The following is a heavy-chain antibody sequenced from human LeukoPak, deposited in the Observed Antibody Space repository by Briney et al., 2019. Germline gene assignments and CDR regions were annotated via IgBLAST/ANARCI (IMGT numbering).Heavy chain of an antibody. D-gene: IGHD3-10*01. CDR1: GGSFSGYY. V-gene: IGHV4-34*01. Sequence: SETLSLTCAVYGGSFSGYYWSWIRQPPGKGLEWIGEINHSGSTNYNPSLKSRVTISVDTSKNQFSLKLSSVTAADTAVYYCATGGYGSGSLDYWGQGTLVTVSS. J-gene: IGHJ4*02. CDR3: ATGGYGSGSLDY. CDR2: INHSGST.